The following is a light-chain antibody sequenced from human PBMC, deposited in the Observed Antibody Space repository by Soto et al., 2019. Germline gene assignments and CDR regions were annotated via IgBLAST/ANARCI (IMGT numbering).Light chain of an antibody. V-gene: IGKV1-33*01. J-gene: IGKJ2*01. CDR3: QQYDNLPYT. CDR2: DAS. Sequence: DIQMTQSPSSLSASVGDRVTITCQASQDLSNYLNWYQQKPRKAPKLLIYDASNLETGVPSRFSGSGSGTDFTFTISSLQPEDIATYYCQQYDNLPYTFGQGPKLEIK. CDR1: QDLSNY.